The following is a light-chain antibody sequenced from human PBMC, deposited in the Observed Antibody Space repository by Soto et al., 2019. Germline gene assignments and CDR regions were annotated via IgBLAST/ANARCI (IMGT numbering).Light chain of an antibody. CDR2: DVS. Sequence: QSVLPQPPSASGSPGQSVTISCTGTSSDVGGYNYVSWFQQHPGEAPKLMIYDVSKRPSGVPDRFSGSKSGNTASLTVSGLQAEDEADYYCSSYAGSNYYVFGTGTKVTVL. CDR3: SSYAGSNYYV. CDR1: SSDVGGYNY. V-gene: IGLV2-8*01. J-gene: IGLJ1*01.